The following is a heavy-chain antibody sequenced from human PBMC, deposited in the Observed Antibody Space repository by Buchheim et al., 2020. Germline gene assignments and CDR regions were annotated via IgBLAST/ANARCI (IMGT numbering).Heavy chain of an antibody. CDR1: GGTFSSYA. V-gene: IGHV1-69*04. CDR2: IIPILGIA. Sequence: QVQLVQSGAEVKKPGSSVKVSCKASGGTFSSYAISWVRQAPGQGLEWMGRIIPILGIANYAQKFQGRVTITADKSTSTAYMELSSLRSEDTAVYYCARDSPNCSSTSCYELDYYYYYGMDVWGQGTT. J-gene: IGHJ6*02. CDR3: ARDSPNCSSTSCYELDYYYYYGMDV. D-gene: IGHD2-2*01.